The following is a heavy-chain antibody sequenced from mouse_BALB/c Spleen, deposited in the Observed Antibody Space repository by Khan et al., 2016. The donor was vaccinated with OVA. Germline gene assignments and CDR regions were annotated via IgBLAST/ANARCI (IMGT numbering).Heavy chain of an antibody. CDR3: AKRISIYDGYYYAMDY. Sequence: QVQLKESGPGLVQPSQSLSITCTVSGFSLTSYGVHWVRQSPGKGLEWLGVIWRGGSTDYNAAFMSRLSITKDNSKSQVFFKMNSLQADDTAIYYCAKRISIYDGYYYAMDYWGQGTSVTVSS. J-gene: IGHJ4*01. D-gene: IGHD2-3*01. CDR2: IWRGGST. V-gene: IGHV2-5*01. CDR1: GFSLTSYG.